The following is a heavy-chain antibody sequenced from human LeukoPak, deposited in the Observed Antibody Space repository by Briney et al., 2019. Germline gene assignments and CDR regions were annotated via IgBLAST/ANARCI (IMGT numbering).Heavy chain of an antibody. J-gene: IGHJ6*03. CDR1: GGSFSGYY. D-gene: IGHD3-10*01. CDR2: ISHSGST. CDR3: ARQGTRYYYYYMDV. V-gene: IGHV4-34*01. Sequence: SETLSLTCAVSGGSFSGYYWTWIRQPPGKGLEWIGEISHSGSTNYNPSLKSRVTFSVDTSKNQFPLKLSSVTAADTAVYYCARQGTRYYYYYMDVWDKGTTITISS.